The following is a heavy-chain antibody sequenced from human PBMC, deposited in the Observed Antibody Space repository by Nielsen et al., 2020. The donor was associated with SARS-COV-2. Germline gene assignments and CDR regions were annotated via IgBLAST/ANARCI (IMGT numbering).Heavy chain of an antibody. CDR3: AKDGVWQGLNYHHEKWYFDV. CDR1: GYIFTSYW. CDR2: MDPSGGST. J-gene: IGHJ2*01. V-gene: IGHV1-46*04. Sequence: ASVKVSCKASGYIFTSYWIHWVRQAPGQGLEWMGIMDPSGGSTRSAQKLQGRVTVTSDTSTSTVYIEVNSLRAEDTAMYYCAKDGVWQGLNYHHEKWYFDVWGRGTLVTVSS. D-gene: IGHD5-24*01.